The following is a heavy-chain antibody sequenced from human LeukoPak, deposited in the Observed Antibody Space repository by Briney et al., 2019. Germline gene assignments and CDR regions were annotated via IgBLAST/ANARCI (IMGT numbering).Heavy chain of an antibody. CDR2: FDPEDGET. D-gene: IGHD6-13*01. J-gene: IGHJ5*02. Sequence: ASVTVSCKVSGYTLTELSMHWVRQAPGKGLEWMGGFDPEDGETIYAQKFQGRVTMTEDTSTDTAYMELSSLRSEDTAVYYCATTNSSSWYRLNNWFDRWGQGTLVTVSS. V-gene: IGHV1-24*01. CDR3: ATTNSSSWYRLNNWFDR. CDR1: GYTLTELS.